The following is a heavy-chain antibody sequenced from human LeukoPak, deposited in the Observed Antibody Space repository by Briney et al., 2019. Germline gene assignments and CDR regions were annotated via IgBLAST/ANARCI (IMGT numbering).Heavy chain of an antibody. D-gene: IGHD1-26*01. CDR2: MKEDGSEI. CDR1: GFDFNVQT. CDR3: VRGGATGGRFEN. J-gene: IGHJ4*02. Sequence: GGSLRLSCAASGFDFNVQTMSWVRQAPGKGLAWVTRMKEDGSEIYYVDSVKGRFTISRDNPKNSLYLQMNSLRAEDTVVYYCVRGGATGGRFENWGQGILVTVSS. V-gene: IGHV3-7*01.